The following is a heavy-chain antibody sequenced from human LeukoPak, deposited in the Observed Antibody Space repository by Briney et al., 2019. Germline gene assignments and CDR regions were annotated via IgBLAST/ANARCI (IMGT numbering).Heavy chain of an antibody. CDR2: IKEDGSEK. D-gene: IGHD1-1*01. CDR3: AMGTLADV. CDR1: GFTFSNFA. V-gene: IGHV3-7*05. J-gene: IGHJ4*02. Sequence: GGSLRLSCAASGFTFSNFAMTWVRQAPGKGLEWVANIKEDGSEKWYGGSVKGRFTISRDNAKDSVYLQMNSLRAEDTALYYCAMGTLADVWGPGTLVTVSS.